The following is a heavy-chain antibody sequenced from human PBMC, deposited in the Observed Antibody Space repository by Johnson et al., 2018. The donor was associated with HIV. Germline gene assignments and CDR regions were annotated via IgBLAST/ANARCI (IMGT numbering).Heavy chain of an antibody. CDR2: ISWNSGSI. CDR3: AKADLGLGAFDI. Sequence: VQLVESGGGLVQPGRSLRLSCAASGFTFDDYAMHWVRQAPGKGLEWVSGISWNSGSIGYADSVKGRFTSSRDNAKNSLYLQMNSLRAEDTALYYCAKADLGLGAFDIWGQGTMVTVSS. D-gene: IGHD3/OR15-3a*01. CDR1: GFTFDDYA. V-gene: IGHV3-9*01. J-gene: IGHJ3*02.